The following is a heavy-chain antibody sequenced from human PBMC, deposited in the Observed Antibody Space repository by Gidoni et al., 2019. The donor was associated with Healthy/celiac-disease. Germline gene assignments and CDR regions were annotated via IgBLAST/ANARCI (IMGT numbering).Heavy chain of an antibody. V-gene: IGHV4-34*01. Sequence: QVQLQQWGAGLLKPSETLSLTCAVYGGSFSGYYWSWIRQPPGKGLEWIGEINHSGSTNYNPSLKSRVTISVDTSKNQFSLKLSSVTAADTAVYYCARGVLRYFERYGMDVWGQGTTVTVSS. CDR2: INHSGST. CDR3: ARGVLRYFERYGMDV. J-gene: IGHJ6*02. CDR1: GGSFSGYY. D-gene: IGHD3-9*01.